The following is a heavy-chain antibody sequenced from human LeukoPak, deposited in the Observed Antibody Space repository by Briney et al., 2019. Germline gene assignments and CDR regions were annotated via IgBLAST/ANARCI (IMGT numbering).Heavy chain of an antibody. CDR1: GASISRHY. CDR3: ARHRENSYESSHMGFDP. CDR2: ISASGRT. Sequence: SETLSLTCVVSGASISRHYWSWIRQPPGKGLEWIGYISASGRTNYNPALKSRVTISGDTSNNQFSLRLTSVTAADTAVYYCARHRENSYESSHMGFDPWGPGTLVTASS. J-gene: IGHJ5*02. V-gene: IGHV4-4*09. D-gene: IGHD3-22*01.